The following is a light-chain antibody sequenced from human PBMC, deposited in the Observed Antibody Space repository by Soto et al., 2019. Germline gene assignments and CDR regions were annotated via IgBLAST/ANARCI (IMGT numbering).Light chain of an antibody. CDR2: DVS. Sequence: QSVLTQPRSVSGSPGQSVTISCTGTRNDVGGYNYVSWYQQYPGKGPKVMIYDVSKRPSGVPDRFSGSKSGNTASLTISGLQAEDEADYYCCSYAGSYTWVFGGGTKLTVL. CDR1: RNDVGGYNY. J-gene: IGLJ3*02. V-gene: IGLV2-11*01. CDR3: CSYAGSYTWV.